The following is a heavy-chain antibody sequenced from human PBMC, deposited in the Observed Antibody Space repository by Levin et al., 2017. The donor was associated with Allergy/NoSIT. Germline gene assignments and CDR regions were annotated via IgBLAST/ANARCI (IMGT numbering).Heavy chain of an antibody. D-gene: IGHD3-10*01. CDR1: GFTFSSYS. CDR3: ARTSLWFGESAFDY. Sequence: GESLKISCAASGFTFSSYSMNWVRQAPGKGLEWVSYISSSSSTIYYADSVKGRFTISRDNAKNSLYLQMNSLRAEDTAVYYCARTSLWFGESAFDYWGQGTLVTVSS. CDR2: ISSSSSTI. J-gene: IGHJ4*02. V-gene: IGHV3-48*01.